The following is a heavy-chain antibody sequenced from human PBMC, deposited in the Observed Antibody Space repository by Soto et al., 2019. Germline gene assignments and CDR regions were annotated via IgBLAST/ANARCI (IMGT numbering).Heavy chain of an antibody. D-gene: IGHD3-10*01. CDR1: GGSISSYY. CDR2: IYYSGIT. CDR3: ARHNYGSGSTYFDY. V-gene: IGHV4-59*08. J-gene: IGHJ4*02. Sequence: QVQLQESGPGLVKPSETLSLTCTVSGGSISSYYWSWIRQPPGKGLEWIGYIYYSGITNYNPSLKSRVTISVHTSKNQFSLKLNSMTAADTAVYYCARHNYGSGSTYFDYWGQGTLVTVSS.